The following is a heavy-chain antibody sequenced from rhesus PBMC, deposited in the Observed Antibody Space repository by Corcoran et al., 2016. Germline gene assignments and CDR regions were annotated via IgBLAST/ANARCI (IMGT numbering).Heavy chain of an antibody. CDR3: AKGNSGYSYDY. V-gene: IGHV5-2*01. CDR2: IDPIDSDT. J-gene: IGHJ4*01. Sequence: EVQLVQSGAEVKRPGESLKISCKTSGYSFTSYWISWVRQMPGQGLEWMGAIDPIDSDTSYSPSFQGQVTISADKSISTAYLQWSSLKASDTATYYCAKGNSGYSYDYWGQGVLVTVSS. CDR1: GYSFTSYW. D-gene: IGHD5-24*01.